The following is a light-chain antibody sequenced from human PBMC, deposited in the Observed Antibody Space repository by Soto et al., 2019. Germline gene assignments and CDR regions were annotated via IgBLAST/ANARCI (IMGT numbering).Light chain of an antibody. CDR3: QPYNNWPLT. J-gene: IGKJ4*01. Sequence: EIVMTQSPATLSVSPGERATLSCRASQSVHLYLAWYQQKPGQPPRLLIYDTSTRATGVPTRFSGSRSGAEFTLTINSLQSEDFAVYYCQPYNNWPLTFGGGTKVDIK. CDR1: QSVHLY. V-gene: IGKV3-15*01. CDR2: DTS.